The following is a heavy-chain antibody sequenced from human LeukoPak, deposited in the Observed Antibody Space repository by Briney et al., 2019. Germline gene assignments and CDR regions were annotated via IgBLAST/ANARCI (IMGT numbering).Heavy chain of an antibody. D-gene: IGHD6-13*01. CDR2: ISSSSNTI. Sequence: GGSLRLSCAASGFIFSSYTMNWVRQAPGKGLEWISYISSSSNTIYYADSVKGRFTISRDNSKNTLYLQMNSLRGEDTAVYYCVSPGYDYWGQGTLVTVSS. CDR1: GFIFSSYT. J-gene: IGHJ4*02. V-gene: IGHV3-48*01. CDR3: VSPGYDY.